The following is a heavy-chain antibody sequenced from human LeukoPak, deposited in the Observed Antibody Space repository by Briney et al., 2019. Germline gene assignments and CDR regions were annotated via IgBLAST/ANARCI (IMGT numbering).Heavy chain of an antibody. CDR1: GFTFSTYI. J-gene: IGHJ3*02. V-gene: IGHV3-48*02. CDR2: ISSDSGHI. Sequence: GGSLRLSCAASGFTFSTYIMNWVRQAPGKGLEWVSYISSDSGHIYYADSVKGRFTISRDNAKDSLYLQMSSLRDEDTAVYYCARDRLYAFDIWGQGTMVTVAS. D-gene: IGHD4/OR15-4a*01. CDR3: ARDRLYAFDI.